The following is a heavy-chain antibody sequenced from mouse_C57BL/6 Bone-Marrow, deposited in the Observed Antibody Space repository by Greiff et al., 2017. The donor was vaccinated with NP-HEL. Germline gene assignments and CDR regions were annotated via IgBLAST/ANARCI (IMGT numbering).Heavy chain of an antibody. V-gene: IGHV1-55*01. CDR1: GYTFTSYW. Sequence: VQLQQPGAELVKPGASVKMSCKASGYTFTSYWITWVKQRPGQGLEWIGDIYPGSGSTNYNEKFKSKATLTVDTSSSTAYMQLSSLTSEDSAVYYCARKKGNYIYYYAMDYWGQGTSVTVSS. CDR2: IYPGSGST. J-gene: IGHJ4*01. CDR3: ARKKGNYIYYYAMDY. D-gene: IGHD1-3*01.